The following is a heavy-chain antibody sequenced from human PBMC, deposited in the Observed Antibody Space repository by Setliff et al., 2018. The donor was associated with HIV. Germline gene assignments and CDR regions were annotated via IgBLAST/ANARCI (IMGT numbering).Heavy chain of an antibody. Sequence: ASVKVSCKASADTFTNCLINWVRQAPGQRLEWMGWINAGNGNTIYSQKFQGRVTFSRDTSASTAYMELSSLRSEDTAVYYCANSVTDASYWYFIHWGRGSPVTVSS. V-gene: IGHV1-3*01. D-gene: IGHD4-17*01. CDR2: INAGNGNT. CDR3: ANSVTDASYWYFIH. J-gene: IGHJ2*01. CDR1: ADTFTNCL.